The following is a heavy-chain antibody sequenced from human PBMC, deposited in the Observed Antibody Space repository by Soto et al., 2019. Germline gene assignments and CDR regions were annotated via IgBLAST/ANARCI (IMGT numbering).Heavy chain of an antibody. CDR3: ARDLRSGGSGGAFDI. J-gene: IGHJ3*02. D-gene: IGHD2-15*01. Sequence: SETLSLTCTVSGGSISSYYWSWIRQPPGKGLEWIGYIYYSGSTNYNPSLKSRVTISVDTSKNQFSLKLSSVTAADTAVYYCARDLRSGGSGGAFDIWGQGTMVTVSS. V-gene: IGHV4-59*01. CDR2: IYYSGST. CDR1: GGSISSYY.